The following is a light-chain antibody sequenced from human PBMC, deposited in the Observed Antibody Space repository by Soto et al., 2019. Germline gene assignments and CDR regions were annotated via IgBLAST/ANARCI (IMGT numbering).Light chain of an antibody. CDR2: GAS. CDR1: QTITTY. V-gene: IGKV1-39*01. CDR3: PQNHSTPWT. Sequence: DIQMTQSPSSLSASVGDRVTISCRASQTITTYVNWYQQKPGKAPQLLIYGASILQSGVPSRFTGSGSGTDFNRTISSLQPDDFATYHCPQNHSTPWTFGQGTNVKIK. J-gene: IGKJ1*01.